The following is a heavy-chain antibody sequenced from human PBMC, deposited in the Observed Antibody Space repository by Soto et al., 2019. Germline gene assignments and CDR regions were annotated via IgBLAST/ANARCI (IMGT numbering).Heavy chain of an antibody. CDR1: GYSFPSYY. J-gene: IGHJ6*02. D-gene: IGHD3-22*01. V-gene: IGHV1-46*01. CDR3: ARSLITMIVVVTGGMDV. CDR2: INPSGGST. Sequence: GAAVKVSCKASGYSFPSYYMHWVRQAPGQGLEWMGIINPSGGSTSYAQKFQGRVTMTRDTSTSTVYMELSSLRSEDTAVYYCARSLITMIVVVTGGMDVWGQGTTVTSP.